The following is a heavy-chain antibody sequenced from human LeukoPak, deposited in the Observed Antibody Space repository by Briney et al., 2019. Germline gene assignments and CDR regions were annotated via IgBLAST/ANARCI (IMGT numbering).Heavy chain of an antibody. CDR3: ARDLAYSRLDY. V-gene: IGHV3-7*01. Sequence: GGSLRLSCAASGFTFSTYAMTWVRQAPGKGLEWVASINPDGNKKYSADSVKGRFTISRDNAENSLYLQMNSLRVEDTAFYYCARDLAYSRLDYWGQGMLVTVSS. CDR2: INPDGNKK. CDR1: GFTFSTYA. D-gene: IGHD5-18*01. J-gene: IGHJ4*02.